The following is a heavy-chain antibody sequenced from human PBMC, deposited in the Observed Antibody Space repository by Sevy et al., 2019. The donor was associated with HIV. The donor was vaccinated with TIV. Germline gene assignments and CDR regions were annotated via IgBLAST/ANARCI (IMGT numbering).Heavy chain of an antibody. CDR3: ARFLSTSYYYYYAMDV. V-gene: IGHV1-8*01. Sequence: ASVKVSCRASGYTFTSYDINWVRQATGQGLEWMGWMKPNSGNTGYAQKFQGRVTMTSNTSISTAYMELSSLRSEDTAVYYCARFLSTSYYYYYAMDVWGQGTTVTVSS. J-gene: IGHJ6*02. CDR1: GYTFTSYD. CDR2: MKPNSGNT. D-gene: IGHD2-2*01.